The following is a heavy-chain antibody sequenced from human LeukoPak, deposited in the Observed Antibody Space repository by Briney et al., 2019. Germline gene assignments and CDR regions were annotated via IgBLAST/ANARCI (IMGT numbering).Heavy chain of an antibody. Sequence: GGSLRLSCAASGFTFSSYAMSWARQAPGKGLEWVSAISGSGGSTYYADSVKGRFTISRDNSKNTLYLQMNSLRAEDTAVYYCANLNYYDSSMEDWGQGTLVTVSS. CDR2: ISGSGGST. D-gene: IGHD3-22*01. CDR1: GFTFSSYA. V-gene: IGHV3-23*01. J-gene: IGHJ4*02. CDR3: ANLNYYDSSMED.